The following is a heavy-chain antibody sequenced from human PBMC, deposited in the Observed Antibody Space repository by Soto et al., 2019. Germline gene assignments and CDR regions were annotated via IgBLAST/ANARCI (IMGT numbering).Heavy chain of an antibody. J-gene: IGHJ6*02. CDR3: ARGPVRIYYYYYYGMDV. CDR1: GGSSSGYY. V-gene: IGHV4-34*01. D-gene: IGHD3-3*02. CDR2: INHSGST. Sequence: SETLSLTCAVYGGSSSGYYWSWIRQPPGKGLEWIGEINHSGSTNYNPSLKSRVTISVDTSKNQFSLKLSSVTAADTAVYYCARGPVRIYYYYYYGMDVWGQGTTVTVSS.